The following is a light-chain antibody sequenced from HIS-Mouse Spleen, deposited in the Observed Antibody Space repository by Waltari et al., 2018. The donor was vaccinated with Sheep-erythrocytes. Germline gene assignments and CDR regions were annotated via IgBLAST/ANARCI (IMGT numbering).Light chain of an antibody. J-gene: IGLJ1*01. CDR3: CSYAGSYNHV. CDR2: DVS. CDR1: SSDFGGYNY. Sequence: QSALTQPRSVSGSPGQSVTISCTGTSSDFGGYNYVSWYQQHPGKAPKLMIYDVSKRPSGVPDRFSGSKSGNTASLTIYGLQAEDEADYYCCSYAGSYNHVFATGTKVTVL. V-gene: IGLV2-11*01.